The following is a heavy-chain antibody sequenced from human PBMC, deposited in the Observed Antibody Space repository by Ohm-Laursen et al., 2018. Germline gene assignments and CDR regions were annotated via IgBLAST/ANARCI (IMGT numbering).Heavy chain of an antibody. CDR3: ARGRLSGTRRALDI. CDR1: GYTFTSYD. CDR2: MNPNSGNT. V-gene: IGHV1-8*01. Sequence: VASVKASCNASGYTFTSYDISWVRQATGQGLEWVGWMNPNSGNTGYAQKFQGRVTMSRNTSISTANLEMTSLRSEDTAVYYCARGRLSGTRRALDIWGQGTLVTVSS. J-gene: IGHJ3*02. D-gene: IGHD1-7*01.